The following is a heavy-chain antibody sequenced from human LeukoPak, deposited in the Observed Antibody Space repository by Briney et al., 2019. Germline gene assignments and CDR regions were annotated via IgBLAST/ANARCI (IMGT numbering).Heavy chain of an antibody. CDR1: GGSISSSSYY. CDR3: ARQAVAGNGFDY. D-gene: IGHD6-19*01. CDR2: IYYSGNT. V-gene: IGHV4-39*01. J-gene: IGHJ4*02. Sequence: PSETLSPTCTVSGGSISSSSYYWGWIRQPPGKGLEWIGTIYYSGNTYYNPSLKSRVSISVDTSKNQFSLKLSSVTAADTVVYYCARQAVAGNGFDYWGQGTLVTVSS.